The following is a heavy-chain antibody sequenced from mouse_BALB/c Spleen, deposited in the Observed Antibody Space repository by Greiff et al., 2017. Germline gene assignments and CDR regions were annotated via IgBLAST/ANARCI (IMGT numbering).Heavy chain of an antibody. CDR1: GFTFSNYW. CDR3: TRHYRDYFDY. CDR2: IRLKSNNYAT. D-gene: IGHD2-14*01. Sequence: EVMLVESGGGLVQPGGSMKLSCVASGFTFSNYWMNWVRQSPEKGLEWVAEIRLKSNNYATHYAESVKGRFTISRDDSKSSVYLQMNNLRAEDTGIYYCTRHYRDYFDYWGQGTTLTVSS. J-gene: IGHJ2*01. V-gene: IGHV6-6*02.